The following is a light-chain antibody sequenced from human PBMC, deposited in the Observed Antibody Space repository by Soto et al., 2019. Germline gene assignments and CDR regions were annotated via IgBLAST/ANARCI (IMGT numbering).Light chain of an antibody. CDR3: QQYGSSPTWT. V-gene: IGKV3-20*01. CDR1: QSVSSSY. Sequence: EIVLTQSPGTLSLXPGERATLSCRARQSVSSSYLAWYQQKPGQAPRLLIYGASSRATGIPDRFSGSGSGTDFTLTISRLEPEDFAVYYCQQYGSSPTWTFGQGTKVDI. J-gene: IGKJ1*01. CDR2: GAS.